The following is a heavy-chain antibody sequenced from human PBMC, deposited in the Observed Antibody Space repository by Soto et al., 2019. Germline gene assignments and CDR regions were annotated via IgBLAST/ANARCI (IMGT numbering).Heavy chain of an antibody. Sequence: QLQLQESGPGLVKPSETLSLTCTVSGGSISSSSYYWGWIRQPPGKGLEWIGSIYYSGSTYYNPSLKSRVTISVDTSKNQFSLKLSSVTAADTAVYYCARQGIVVVPAAMYGNAFDIWGQGTMVTVSS. V-gene: IGHV4-39*01. J-gene: IGHJ3*02. CDR2: IYYSGST. D-gene: IGHD2-2*01. CDR3: ARQGIVVVPAAMYGNAFDI. CDR1: GGSISSSSYY.